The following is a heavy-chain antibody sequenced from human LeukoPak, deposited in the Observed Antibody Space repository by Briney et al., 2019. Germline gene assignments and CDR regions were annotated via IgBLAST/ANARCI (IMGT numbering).Heavy chain of an antibody. CDR3: TKGVLGGTQSVSAGLDS. CDR1: GFTFSNYG. V-gene: IGHV3-30*18. CDR2: ISYDGSNK. J-gene: IGHJ4*02. Sequence: RSLRLSCVASGFTFSNYGMHWVRQAPGKGLEWVAVISYDGSNKYYADSVKGRFTISRDNSKNTLYLQMNSLRAEDTAVYYCTKGVLGGTQSVSAGLDSWGQGTLVTVSS. D-gene: IGHD3-16*01.